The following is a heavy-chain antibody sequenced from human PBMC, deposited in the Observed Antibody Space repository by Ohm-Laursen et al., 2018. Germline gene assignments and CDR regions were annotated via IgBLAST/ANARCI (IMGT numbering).Heavy chain of an antibody. CDR2: ISGSGGST. CDR3: AKPGLGRDAFDI. CDR1: GFTFSSYA. J-gene: IGHJ3*02. Sequence: SLRLSCTASGFTFSSYAMSWVRQAPGKGLEWVSAISGSGGSTYYADSVKGRFTISRDNSKNTLYLQMNSLRAEDTAVYYCAKPGLGRDAFDIWGQGTMVTVSS. D-gene: IGHD3-10*01. V-gene: IGHV3-23*01.